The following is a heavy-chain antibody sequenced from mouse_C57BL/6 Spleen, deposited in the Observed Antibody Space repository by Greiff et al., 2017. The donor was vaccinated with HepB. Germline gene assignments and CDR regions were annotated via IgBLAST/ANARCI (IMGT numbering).Heavy chain of an antibody. J-gene: IGHJ3*01. CDR2: IYPGDGDT. CDR3: ARNGGNSLFAY. D-gene: IGHD2-1*01. V-gene: IGHV1-82*01. Sequence: VQLQQSGPELVKPGASVKISCKASGYAFSSSWMNWVKQRPGKGLEWIGRIYPGDGDTNYNGKFKGKATLTADKSSSTAYMQLSSLTSEDSAVYFCARNGGNSLFAYWGQGTLVTVSA. CDR1: GYAFSSSW.